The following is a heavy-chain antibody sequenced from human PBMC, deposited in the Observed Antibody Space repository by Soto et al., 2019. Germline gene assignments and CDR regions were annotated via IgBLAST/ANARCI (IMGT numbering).Heavy chain of an antibody. D-gene: IGHD6-13*01. J-gene: IGHJ4*02. V-gene: IGHV1-69*13. CDR3: ARDSGAKLSSS. Sequence: GASWTVFCKASGGTFRSYRFNWVRQARGQGLEWLGGIVPIYRTADYAQKFQGRVTITADESTRTVYMELSSLKSQDTALYYCARDSGAKLSSSWGQGTLVTVSS. CDR1: GGTFRSYR. CDR2: IVPIYRTA.